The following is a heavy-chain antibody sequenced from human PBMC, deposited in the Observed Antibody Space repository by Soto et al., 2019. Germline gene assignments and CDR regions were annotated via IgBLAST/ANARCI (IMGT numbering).Heavy chain of an antibody. CDR3: ADLSRYCTSSNCD. V-gene: IGHV3-23*01. Sequence: DVRLWESGGGLVKPGGSLRLSFAASGFTFSSYSMSWVRQAPGKGLEWVSTIGTSASTNYGDSVRGRFTISRDNSRNTLYLQMNRLRAEDTAVYYCADLSRYCTSSNCDWGQGTLVTVSS. J-gene: IGHJ4*02. D-gene: IGHD2-2*01. CDR1: GFTFSSYS. CDR2: IGTSAST.